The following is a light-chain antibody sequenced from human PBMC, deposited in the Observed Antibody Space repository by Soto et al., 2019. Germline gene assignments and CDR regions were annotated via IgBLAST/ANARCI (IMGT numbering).Light chain of an antibody. CDR3: TSYGGRDNLI. CDR2: EVN. Sequence: QSVLTQPASLSGSPGQSITISCTGTSSDIGAYDYVSWFQQHPGEAPKLIISEVNKRPSGVPNRFSGSKSGNTASLTVSGLQAEDEADYYCTSYGGRDNLIFGGGTKLTVL. CDR1: SSDIGAYDY. V-gene: IGLV2-8*01. J-gene: IGLJ2*01.